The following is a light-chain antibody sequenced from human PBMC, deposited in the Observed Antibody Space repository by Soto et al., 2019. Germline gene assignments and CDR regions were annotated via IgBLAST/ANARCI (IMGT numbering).Light chain of an antibody. Sequence: EIVLKQSPDTLSLSPGERATISCRASQSVKNNYLAWYQQKPGQPPRFLIYDASSRATGIPDRFSGSGSGTDFTLTISRLEPEDFAVYYCQQYGSTPLTFGGGTKV. CDR3: QQYGSTPLT. CDR1: QSVKNNY. V-gene: IGKV3-20*01. CDR2: DAS. J-gene: IGKJ4*01.